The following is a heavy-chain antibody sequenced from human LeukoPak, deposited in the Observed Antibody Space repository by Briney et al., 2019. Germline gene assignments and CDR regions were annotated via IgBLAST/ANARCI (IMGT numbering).Heavy chain of an antibody. Sequence: SETLSLTCTVSGGSISSGGYYWSWIRQHPGKGLEWIGYIYYSGSTYYNPSLKSRVTISVDTSKNQFSLKLSSATAADTAVYYCARYSYGYDWFDPWGQGTLVTVSS. J-gene: IGHJ5*02. CDR3: ARYSYGYDWFDP. D-gene: IGHD5-18*01. CDR1: GGSISSGGYY. V-gene: IGHV4-31*03. CDR2: IYYSGST.